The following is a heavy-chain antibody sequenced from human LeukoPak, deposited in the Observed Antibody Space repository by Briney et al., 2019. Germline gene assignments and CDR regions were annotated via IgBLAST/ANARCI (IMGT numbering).Heavy chain of an antibody. CDR2: IYPGDSDT. V-gene: IGHV5-51*01. J-gene: IGHJ4*02. CDR1: GYSFTSYW. Sequence: GESLKISCKGSGYSFTSYWIGWVRQMPGKGLEWMGIIYPGDSDTRYSPSFQGQVTISADKSISTAYLQWSSLKASDTAMYYCARHERRAYYYDSSGYSPLDYWGQGTLVTVSS. CDR3: ARHERRAYYYDSSGYSPLDY. D-gene: IGHD3-22*01.